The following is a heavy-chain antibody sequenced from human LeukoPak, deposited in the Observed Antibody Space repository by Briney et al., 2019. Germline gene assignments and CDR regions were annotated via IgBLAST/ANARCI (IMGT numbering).Heavy chain of an antibody. Sequence: SETLSLTCTVSGGSISSYYWSWIRQPPGKGLEWIGYIYYSGSTNYNPSLKSRVTISVDTSKNQFSLKLSSATAADTAVYYCARRPELVNWFDPWGQGTLVTVSS. CDR3: ARRPELVNWFDP. J-gene: IGHJ5*02. V-gene: IGHV4-59*08. D-gene: IGHD6-13*01. CDR2: IYYSGST. CDR1: GGSISSYY.